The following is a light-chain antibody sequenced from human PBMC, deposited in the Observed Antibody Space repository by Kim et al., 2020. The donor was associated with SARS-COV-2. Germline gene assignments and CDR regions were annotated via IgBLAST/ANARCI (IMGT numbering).Light chain of an antibody. CDR3: QAWDNNSGV. V-gene: IGLV3-1*01. CDR1: NLGTKY. J-gene: IGLJ1*01. Sequence: SYELTQPPSVSVSPGRTASITCSGNNLGTKYANWFQQKPGQSPVLVIYQDTKRPSGVPERFSGSNSGNTATLTISGTQAMDEGDYYCQAWDNNSGVFGTGTKVTVL. CDR2: QDT.